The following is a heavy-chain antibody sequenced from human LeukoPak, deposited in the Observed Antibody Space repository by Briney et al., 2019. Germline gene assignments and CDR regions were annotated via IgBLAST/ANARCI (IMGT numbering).Heavy chain of an antibody. CDR3: ALVWFGDTEAFDI. Sequence: ASVKVSCKASGGTFSSSAISWVRQAPGQGLEWMGRIIPIFGTANYAQKFQGRVTITTDESTSTAYMELSSLRSEDTAVYYCALVWFGDTEAFDIWGQGTMVTVSS. CDR2: IIPIFGTA. CDR1: GGTFSSSA. V-gene: IGHV1-69*05. D-gene: IGHD3-10*01. J-gene: IGHJ3*02.